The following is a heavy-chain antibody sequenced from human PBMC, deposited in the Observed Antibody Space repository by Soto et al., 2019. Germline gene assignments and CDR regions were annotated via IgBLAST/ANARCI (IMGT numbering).Heavy chain of an antibody. CDR3: ARTSSWYNSYYGLDA. Sequence: QVQLVQSGAEVKKPGASVKVSCKASGYNFISYDINWVRQAPGQGLEWMGWMNPDTDFGNTGYAPKFQGRVTMTRDTSKNTAYMELSSLRSDDTAIYYCARTSSWYNSYYGLDAWGQGTTVIVSS. CDR1: GYNFISYD. D-gene: IGHD6-19*01. CDR2: MNPDTDFGNT. J-gene: IGHJ6*02. V-gene: IGHV1-8*01.